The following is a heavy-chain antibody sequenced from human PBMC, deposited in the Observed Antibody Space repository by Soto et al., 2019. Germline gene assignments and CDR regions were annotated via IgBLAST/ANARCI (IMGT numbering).Heavy chain of an antibody. CDR2: IYYSGST. CDR1: GGSISSYY. Sequence: SETLSLTCTVSGGSISSYYWSWIRQPPGKGLEWIGYIYYSGSTNYNPSLKSRVTISVDMSKNQFSLKLSSVTAADTAVYYCARLNSGGSYRTDYWGQGALVTVSS. CDR3: ARLNSGGSYRTDY. D-gene: IGHD2-15*01. V-gene: IGHV4-59*08. J-gene: IGHJ4*02.